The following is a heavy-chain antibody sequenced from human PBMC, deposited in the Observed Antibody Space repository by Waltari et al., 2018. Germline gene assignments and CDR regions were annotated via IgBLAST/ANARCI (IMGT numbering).Heavy chain of an antibody. D-gene: IGHD5-12*01. J-gene: IGHJ4*02. CDR3: ARGRKRGLQLVY. CDR1: GGTFSSYA. CDR2: MNPNSGNT. Sequence: QVQLVQSGAEVKKPGSSVKVSCKASGGTFSSYAISWVRQATGQGLEWMGWMNPNSGNTGYAQKFQGRVTMTRNTSISTAYMELSSLRSEDTAVYYCARGRKRGLQLVYWGQGTLVTVSS. V-gene: IGHV1-8*02.